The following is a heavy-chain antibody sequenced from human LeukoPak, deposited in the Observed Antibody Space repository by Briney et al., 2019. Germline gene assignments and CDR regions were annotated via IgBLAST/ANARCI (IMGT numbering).Heavy chain of an antibody. V-gene: IGHV3-21*01. Sequence: PGGSLRLSCAASGFTFSSYSMNWVRQAPGKGLEWVSSISSGGDYVFYADSVKGRIAISRDNANYSVFLQMNSLRAEDTAVYYCARPRGSGSPNWHFDLWGCGTLITVSS. D-gene: IGHD3-10*01. CDR3: ARPRGSGSPNWHFDL. CDR2: ISSGGDYV. CDR1: GFTFSSYS. J-gene: IGHJ2*01.